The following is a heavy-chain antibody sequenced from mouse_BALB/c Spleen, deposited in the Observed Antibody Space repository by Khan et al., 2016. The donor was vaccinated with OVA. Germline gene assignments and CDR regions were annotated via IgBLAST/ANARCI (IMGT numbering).Heavy chain of an antibody. CDR2: INPHIGET. J-gene: IGHJ2*01. Sequence: VQLQQSGPELVKPGASVKISCKASGYSFTGYFMNWVMQSHGKRLEWIGRINPHIGETFYNQKFTDKATLTVDESSTTAHMVLRSLASEDAAVYYCAREDVSDFDYWGQGTTLTVSS. V-gene: IGHV1-20*02. CDR3: AREDVSDFDY. CDR1: GYSFTGYF.